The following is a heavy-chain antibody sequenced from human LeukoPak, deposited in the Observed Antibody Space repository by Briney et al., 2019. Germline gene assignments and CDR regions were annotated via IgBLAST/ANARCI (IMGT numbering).Heavy chain of an antibody. CDR1: GFTFSSYS. Sequence: TSGGSLRLSCAASGFTFSSYSMNWVRQAPGEGLEWVSSISSSSSYIYYADSVKGRFTISRDNAKNSLYLQMNSLRAEDTAVYYCARSGRDSSGWIRYYFDYWGQGTLVTVSS. CDR3: ARSGRDSSGWIRYYFDY. D-gene: IGHD6-19*01. V-gene: IGHV3-21*01. CDR2: ISSSSSYI. J-gene: IGHJ4*02.